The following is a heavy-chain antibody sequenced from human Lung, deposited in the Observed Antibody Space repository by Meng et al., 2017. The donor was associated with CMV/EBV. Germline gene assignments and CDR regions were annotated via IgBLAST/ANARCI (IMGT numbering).Heavy chain of an antibody. CDR1: GVSISSNSR. CDR3: ARGKQDAWELLAY. J-gene: IGHJ4*02. V-gene: IGHV4-4*02. D-gene: IGHD1-26*01. CDR2: IDDSGST. Sequence: VPLPESGPGLVKPSGSLSLTFCVSGVSISSNSRWTWVRQPPGKGLEWIGDIDDSGSTNYNPSLNSRISISLDKSKNHFSLKVNSVTAADTAVYYCARGKQDAWELLAYWGQGALVTVSS.